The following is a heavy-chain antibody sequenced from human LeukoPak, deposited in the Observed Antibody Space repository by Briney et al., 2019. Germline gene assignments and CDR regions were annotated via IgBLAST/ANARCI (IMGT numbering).Heavy chain of an antibody. CDR2: ISYDGSNK. CDR3: ARDLKENYYGSGSSYYYYGMDV. V-gene: IGHV3-30*04. Sequence: GGSLRLSCAASGFTFSSYAMHWVRQAPGKGLEWVAVISYDGSNKYYADSVKGRFTISRDNSKNTLYLQMNSLRAEDTAVHYCARDLKENYYGSGSSYYYYGMDVWGQGTTVTVSS. J-gene: IGHJ6*02. CDR1: GFTFSSYA. D-gene: IGHD3-10*01.